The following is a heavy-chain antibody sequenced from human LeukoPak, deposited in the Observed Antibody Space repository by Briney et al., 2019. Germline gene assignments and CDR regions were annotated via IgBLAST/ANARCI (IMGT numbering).Heavy chain of an antibody. CDR1: GYSISSDYY. CDR3: ARTTTVTGKMDV. V-gene: IGHV4-38-2*02. Sequence: SETLSLTCTVSGYSISSDYYCGWIRQPPGKGLEWIASVSHSGSTYYNPSLKSRVTISVDTSKNQFSLKVTSVTAADTAVYYCARTTTVTGKMDVWGKGTTVTISS. CDR2: VSHSGST. D-gene: IGHD4-17*01. J-gene: IGHJ6*04.